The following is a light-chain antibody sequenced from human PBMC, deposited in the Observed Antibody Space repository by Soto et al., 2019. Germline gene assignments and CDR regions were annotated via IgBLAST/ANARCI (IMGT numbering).Light chain of an antibody. J-gene: IGKJ4*01. V-gene: IGKV3-15*01. CDR2: GAS. CDR3: QQYNNWPLT. CDR1: QSVSNN. Sequence: ETVMTQSPATLSVSPGERATVPCRASQSVSNNLAWYQQKAGQAPRLLIYGASTRATGIPARFSGSGYETEFTLTISSLQSEDFAVYYCQQYNNWPLTFGGGTKVEIK.